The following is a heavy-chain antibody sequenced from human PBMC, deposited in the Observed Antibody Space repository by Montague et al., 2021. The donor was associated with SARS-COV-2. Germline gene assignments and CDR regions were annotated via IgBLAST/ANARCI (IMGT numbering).Heavy chain of an antibody. CDR2: IDYSGST. CDR3: ARVGRQQLVRLSGMDV. CDR1: GGSISSSSYY. V-gene: IGHV4-39*07. Sequence: SETLSLTCTVSGGSISSSSYYWGWIRQPPGKGLEWIGSIDYSGSTYYXPSLKSRVTISVDTSRNRFSLKLSSVTAADTAVYYCARVGRQQLVRLSGMDVWGQGTTVTVSS. D-gene: IGHD6-13*01. J-gene: IGHJ6*02.